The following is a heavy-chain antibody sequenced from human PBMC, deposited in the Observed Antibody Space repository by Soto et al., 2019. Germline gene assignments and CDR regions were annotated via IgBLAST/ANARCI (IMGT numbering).Heavy chain of an antibody. CDR1: GYTFTSYG. CDR3: ARVPAAHPATFDP. CDR2: ISAYNGNT. D-gene: IGHD2-2*01. V-gene: IGHV1-18*01. Sequence: ASVKVSCKASGYTFTSYGISWVRQAPGQRLEWMGWISAYNGNTNYAQKLQSRVTMTTDTSTSTAYMELRSLRSDDTAVYYCARVPAAHPATFDPWGQGTLVTVSS. J-gene: IGHJ5*02.